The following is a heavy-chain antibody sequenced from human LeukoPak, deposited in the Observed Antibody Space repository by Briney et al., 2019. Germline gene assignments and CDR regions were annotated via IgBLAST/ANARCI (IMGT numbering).Heavy chain of an antibody. J-gene: IGHJ5*02. CDR1: GFTFDDYA. Sequence: PGGSLRLSCAASGFTFDDYAMHWVRQAPGKGLEWVSGISWNSGSIGYADSVKGRFTISRDNAKNSLYLQMNSLRAEDTALYYCAKAVVRAVAGVNWFDPWGQGTLVTVSS. CDR3: AKAVVRAVAGVNWFDP. D-gene: IGHD6-19*01. V-gene: IGHV3-9*01. CDR2: ISWNSGSI.